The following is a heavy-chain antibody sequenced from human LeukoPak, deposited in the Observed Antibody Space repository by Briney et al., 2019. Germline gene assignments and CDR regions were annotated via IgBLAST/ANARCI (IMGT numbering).Heavy chain of an antibody. Sequence: GGSLRLSCAASGFTFSDYWMHWVRQAPGKGLVWVSRIKSDGSSTSYADSVKGRFTISRDNSKNTLYLQMNSLRAEDTAVYYCAKDSSSYDSSGYPDYWGQGTLVTVSS. D-gene: IGHD3-22*01. J-gene: IGHJ4*02. V-gene: IGHV3-74*01. CDR2: IKSDGSST. CDR1: GFTFSDYW. CDR3: AKDSSSYDSSGYPDY.